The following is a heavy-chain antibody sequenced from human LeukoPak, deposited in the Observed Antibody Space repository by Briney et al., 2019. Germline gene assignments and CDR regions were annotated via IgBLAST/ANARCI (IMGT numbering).Heavy chain of an antibody. Sequence: ASVKVSCKASGGTFSSYAISWVRQAPGQGLEWMGGIIPIFGTANYAQKFQGGVTITADESTSTAYMELSSLRSEDTAVYYCARDGRFLEWLSPYNWFDPWGQGTLVTVSS. CDR1: GGTFSSYA. CDR2: IIPIFGTA. V-gene: IGHV1-69*13. J-gene: IGHJ5*02. D-gene: IGHD3-3*01. CDR3: ARDGRFLEWLSPYNWFDP.